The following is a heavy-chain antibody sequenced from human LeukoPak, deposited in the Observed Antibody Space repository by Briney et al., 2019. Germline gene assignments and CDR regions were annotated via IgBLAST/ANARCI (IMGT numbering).Heavy chain of an antibody. CDR2: ISYDGSNK. J-gene: IGHJ4*02. CDR1: GFTFTIYG. D-gene: IGHD3-22*01. Sequence: GGSLRLSCAASGFTFTIYGMHWVRQAPGKGLEWVAVISYDGSNKYYADSVKGRFTISRDNSKNTLYLQMNSLRAEDTAVYYCARGGTDYYDSSGYSLIGYWGQGTLVTVSS. V-gene: IGHV3-30*03. CDR3: ARGGTDYYDSSGYSLIGY.